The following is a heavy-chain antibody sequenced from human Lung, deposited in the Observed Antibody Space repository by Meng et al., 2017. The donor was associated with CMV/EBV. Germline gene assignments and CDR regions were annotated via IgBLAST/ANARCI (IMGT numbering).Heavy chain of an antibody. Sequence: YSFNNDWIAWVRQMPGKGLEWMGIIHLGDSDTRYSPSFQGQVTFSADKAFSTAYLQWNSLKASDTAMYYCARLGELVVVPAATKWFDSWGQGTLVTVSS. CDR1: YSFNNDW. CDR3: ARLGELVVVPAATKWFDS. V-gene: IGHV5-51*01. D-gene: IGHD2-2*01. J-gene: IGHJ5*01. CDR2: IHLGDSDT.